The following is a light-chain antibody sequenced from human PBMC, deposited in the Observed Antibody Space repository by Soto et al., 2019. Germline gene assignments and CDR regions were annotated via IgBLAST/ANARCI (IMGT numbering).Light chain of an antibody. V-gene: IGKV1-27*01. CDR3: RRYNSAPPT. Sequence: DIQMTQSPSSLSASVGDRVTITCRASQGISNNLAWYQQKPGKVPKLLIYAASLLQSGVPSRFSGSGSGTEFTLTISSLQPEDFATYYCRRYNSAPPTFDQGTRVEIK. J-gene: IGKJ1*01. CDR1: QGISNN. CDR2: AAS.